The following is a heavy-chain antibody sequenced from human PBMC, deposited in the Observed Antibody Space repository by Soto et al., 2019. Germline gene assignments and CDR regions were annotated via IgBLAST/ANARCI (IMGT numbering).Heavy chain of an antibody. J-gene: IGHJ4*02. CDR3: VLYGDYPRDY. Sequence: MWWPRQAPGQRLEWMGWINAGNGNTRYSQKFQGRVTITRDTSVSTAYMELSSLRSEDMVVYSCVLYGDYPRDYWGQGTLVPVSS. D-gene: IGHD4-17*01. V-gene: IGHV1-3*01. CDR2: INAGNGNT.